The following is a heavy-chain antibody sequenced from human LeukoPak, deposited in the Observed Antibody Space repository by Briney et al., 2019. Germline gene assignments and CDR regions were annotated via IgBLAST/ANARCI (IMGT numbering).Heavy chain of an antibody. Sequence: GGSLRLSCAASGFTFSSYWMHWVRQPPGKGLVWVSRINSDESSTNYADSVKGRFTISRDNAKNALYLQMNSLRAEDTAVYYCARARGLGYGDDVRWFDPWGQGTLVTVSS. V-gene: IGHV3-74*01. J-gene: IGHJ5*02. CDR2: INSDESST. CDR1: GFTFSSYW. CDR3: ARARGLGYGDDVRWFDP. D-gene: IGHD4-17*01.